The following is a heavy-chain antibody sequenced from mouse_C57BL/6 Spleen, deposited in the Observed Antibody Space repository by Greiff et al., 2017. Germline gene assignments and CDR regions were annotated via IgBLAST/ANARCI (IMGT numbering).Heavy chain of an antibody. V-gene: IGHV1-50*01. Sequence: QVQLQQPGAELVKPGASVKLSCKASGYTFTSYWMQWVKQRPGQGLEWIGEIDPSDSYTNYNQKFKGKATLTVDTSSSTAYMQLSSQASEDSAVYYCARGSSNYDYYAMDYWGQGTSVTVSS. CDR3: ARGSSNYDYYAMDY. CDR2: IDPSDSYT. D-gene: IGHD2-5*01. CDR1: GYTFTSYW. J-gene: IGHJ4*01.